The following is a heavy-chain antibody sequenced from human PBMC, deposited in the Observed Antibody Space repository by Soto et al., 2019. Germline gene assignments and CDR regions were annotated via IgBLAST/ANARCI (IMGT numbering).Heavy chain of an antibody. CDR3: AKVAKSGGGIEYFDS. Sequence: GGSLRLSCETSGFTLGNYGMGWVRQAPGKGLHWVSGISSSSRRTYYADSVRGRFTISRDNSKNTLYLQMDTLRAHDTAVYYCAKVAKSGGGIEYFDSWGQGSLVTVSS. J-gene: IGHJ4*02. V-gene: IGHV3-23*01. CDR1: GFTLGNYG. CDR2: ISSSSRRT. D-gene: IGHD1-1*01.